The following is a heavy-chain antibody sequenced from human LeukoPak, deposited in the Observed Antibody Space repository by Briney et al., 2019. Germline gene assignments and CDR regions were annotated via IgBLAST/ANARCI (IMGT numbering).Heavy chain of an antibody. V-gene: IGHV6-1*01. Sequence: SQTLSVTCVISGDSVSSNNAAWNWIRQSSSRGLEWLGRTYYRSNWYNDYAASVKSRITIKPDTSKNQFSLQLNSVTPEDTAVYYCALGAAGTYNYWGQGTLVTVSS. J-gene: IGHJ4*02. CDR3: ALGAAGTYNY. CDR1: GDSVSSNNAA. D-gene: IGHD6-13*01. CDR2: TYYRSNWYN.